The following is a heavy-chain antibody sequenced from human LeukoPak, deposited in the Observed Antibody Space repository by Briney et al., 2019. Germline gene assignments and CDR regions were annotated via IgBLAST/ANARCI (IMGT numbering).Heavy chain of an antibody. V-gene: IGHV4-39*01. CDR1: GGSVGSSAFY. CDR2: IHYTGNT. CDR3: ARHSSRLRHFDS. D-gene: IGHD2-15*01. Sequence: SETLSLTCTVSGGSVGSSAFYRGGIRQPPGKALVWCGSIHYTGNTYYNSSLRNRVTISVDSSRNQFSLRLTSVTAADTAVYYCARHSSRLRHFDSWGQGTLVTVSS. J-gene: IGHJ4*02.